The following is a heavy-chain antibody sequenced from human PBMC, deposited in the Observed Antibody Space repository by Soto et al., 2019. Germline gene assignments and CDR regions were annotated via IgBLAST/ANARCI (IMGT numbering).Heavy chain of an antibody. Sequence: SETLSLTCTVSGGSISISSYYWGCIRQPPGKGLEWIGSIYYSGSTYYNPSLKSRVTISVDTSKNQFSLKLSSVTAADTAVYYCARRGEQLAVYYYYGMDVWGQGTTVTVSS. V-gene: IGHV4-39*01. CDR1: GGSISISSYY. D-gene: IGHD6-6*01. J-gene: IGHJ6*02. CDR2: IYYSGST. CDR3: ARRGEQLAVYYYYGMDV.